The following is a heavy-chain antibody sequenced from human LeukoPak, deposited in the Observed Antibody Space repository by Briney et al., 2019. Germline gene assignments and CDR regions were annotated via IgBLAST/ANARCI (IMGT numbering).Heavy chain of an antibody. Sequence: GESLKISCKGSGYSFTNYWIGWVRQLPGKGLEWMGIIYPGDSDTRYSPSLQDQVTMSADKSIRTAYLQWSSLKASDTAMYYCARRVDYGDYISFDYWGQGTLVTVSS. J-gene: IGHJ4*02. D-gene: IGHD4-17*01. V-gene: IGHV5-51*01. CDR1: GYSFTNYW. CDR2: IYPGDSDT. CDR3: ARRVDYGDYISFDY.